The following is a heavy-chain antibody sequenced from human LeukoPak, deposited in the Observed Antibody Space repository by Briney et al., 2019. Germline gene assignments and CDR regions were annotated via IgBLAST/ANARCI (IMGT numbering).Heavy chain of an antibody. J-gene: IGHJ5*02. CDR2: INPNSGGT. Sequence: ASVKVSCKASGYTFTDYYIHWVRQAPGQGLEWMGGINPNSGGTNYTQKFQGRVTMTRDTSISTAYMDLSRLTSDDTAVYYCARVYLGYCSGGSCLSWFDPWGQGALVAVSS. V-gene: IGHV1-2*02. CDR1: GYTFTDYY. CDR3: ARVYLGYCSGGSCLSWFDP. D-gene: IGHD2-15*01.